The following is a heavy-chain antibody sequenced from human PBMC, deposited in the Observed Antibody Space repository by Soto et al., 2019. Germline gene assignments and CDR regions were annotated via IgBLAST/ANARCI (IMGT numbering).Heavy chain of an antibody. V-gene: IGHV3-9*02. Sequence: PGGSLRLSCVASAFSSHHHAIHWVRQGPGKGLEWVSGIHWNNGATGYADSVRGRFTIFKDNVKNSVYLQMNSLRTDDTAFYYCTEDILPGGADVWGQRTAATVSS. CDR2: IHWNNGAT. CDR1: AFSSHHHA. D-gene: IGHD3-16*01. CDR3: TEDILPGGADV. J-gene: IGHJ6*02.